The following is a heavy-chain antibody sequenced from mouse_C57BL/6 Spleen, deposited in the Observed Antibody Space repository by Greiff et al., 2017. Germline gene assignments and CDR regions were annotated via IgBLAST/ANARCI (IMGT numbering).Heavy chain of an antibody. CDR2: IDPETGGT. CDR3: TRSLTTPDRYFDV. CDR1: GYTFTDYE. J-gene: IGHJ1*03. V-gene: IGHV1-15*01. D-gene: IGHD1-1*01. Sequence: ELVRPGASVTLSCKASGYTFTDYEMHWVKQTPVHGLEWIGAIDPETGGTAYNQKFKGKAILTADKSSSTAYMELRSLTSEDSAVYYCTRSLTTPDRYFDVWGTGTTVTVSS.